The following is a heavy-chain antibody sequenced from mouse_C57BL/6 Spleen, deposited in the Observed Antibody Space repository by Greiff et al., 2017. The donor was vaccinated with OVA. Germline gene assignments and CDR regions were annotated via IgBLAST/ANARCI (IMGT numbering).Heavy chain of an antibody. CDR3: ARSEYYGSGFAY. CDR2: IDPSDSYT. J-gene: IGHJ3*01. D-gene: IGHD1-1*01. CDR1: GYTFTSYW. V-gene: IGHV1-50*01. Sequence: QVQLQQPGAELVKPGASVTLSCKASGYTFTSYWMQWVQQRPGQGLEWIGEIDPSDSYTNYNQKFKGKATLTVDTSSSTAYMQLSSLTSEDSAVYYCARSEYYGSGFAYWGQGTLVTVSA.